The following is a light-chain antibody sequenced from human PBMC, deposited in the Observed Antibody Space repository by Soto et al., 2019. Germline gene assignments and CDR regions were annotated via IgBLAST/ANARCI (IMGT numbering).Light chain of an antibody. CDR2: DAS. J-gene: IGKJ1*01. CDR3: QQGYSTPWT. Sequence: DIQMTQSPSSLSASVGDRVTITCQASQDISRYLNWYQHKPGKAPKPLIYDASNLETRVPSRFSASGSGTDFTLTLNSLQPEDFATYYCQQGYSTPWTFGQGTKVDIK. CDR1: QDISRY. V-gene: IGKV1-39*01.